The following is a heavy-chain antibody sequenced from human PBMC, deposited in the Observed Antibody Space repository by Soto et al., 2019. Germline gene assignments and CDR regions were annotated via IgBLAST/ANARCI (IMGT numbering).Heavy chain of an antibody. D-gene: IGHD2-2*02. Sequence: ASLKVSCKASGYAFTSYGFSLVRQAPGQGLEWMGWISAYNGHTHYAQNLQGRVTMTTDTSTTTAYMELRSLRSDDTAVYYCASSFTVPAAIGYWGQGTLVTVSS. CDR1: GYAFTSYG. CDR3: ASSFTVPAAIGY. J-gene: IGHJ4*02. CDR2: ISAYNGHT. V-gene: IGHV1-18*04.